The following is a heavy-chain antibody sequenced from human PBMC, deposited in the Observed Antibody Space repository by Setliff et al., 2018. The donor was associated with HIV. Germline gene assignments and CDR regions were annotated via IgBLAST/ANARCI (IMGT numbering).Heavy chain of an antibody. CDR3: TRDKGYAFDI. Sequence: LRLSCTASGFTFGDYAMSWVRQAPGKGLEWVGFTRSKAYGGTTEYAASVKDRFTISRDDSKSIAYLQINSLKTEDTAVYYCTRDKGYAFDIWGQGTMVTVSS. D-gene: IGHD5-18*01. J-gene: IGHJ3*02. CDR2: TRSKAYGGTT. V-gene: IGHV3-49*04. CDR1: GFTFGDYA.